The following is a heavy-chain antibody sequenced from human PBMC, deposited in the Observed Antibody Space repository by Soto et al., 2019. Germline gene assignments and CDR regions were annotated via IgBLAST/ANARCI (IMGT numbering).Heavy chain of an antibody. CDR2: IMPIFGTA. D-gene: IGHD2-8*01. CDR1: GGTFSSYA. CDR3: ARGCTNGVCYVYYYGMDV. V-gene: IGHV1-69*01. J-gene: IGHJ6*02. Sequence: QVQLVQSGAEVKKPGSSVKVSCKASGGTFSSYAISWVRQAPGQGLEWMGGIMPIFGTANYAQKFQGRVTITADESTSTAYMELSSLRSEDTAVYYCARGCTNGVCYVYYYGMDVWGQGTTVTVSS.